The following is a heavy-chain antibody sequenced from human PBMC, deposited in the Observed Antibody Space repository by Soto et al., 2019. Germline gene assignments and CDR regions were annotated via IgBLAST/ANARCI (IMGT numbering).Heavy chain of an antibody. Sequence: QVQLVESGGGVVQPGRSLRLSCAASGFTFSSYGMHWVRQAPGKGLEWVAVISYDGSNKYYADSVKGRFTISRDNSKNTLYLQMNSLRAEDTAVYYCARIRGPRQLVGWFDPWGQGTLVTVS. CDR2: ISYDGSNK. D-gene: IGHD6-6*01. V-gene: IGHV3-30*03. CDR3: ARIRGPRQLVGWFDP. CDR1: GFTFSSYG. J-gene: IGHJ5*02.